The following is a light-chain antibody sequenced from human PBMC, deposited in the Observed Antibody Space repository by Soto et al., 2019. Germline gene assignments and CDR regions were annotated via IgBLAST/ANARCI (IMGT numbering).Light chain of an antibody. J-gene: IGKJ5*01. V-gene: IGKV4-1*01. CDR3: QQYYSTPS. Sequence: DIVMTPSPDSLAVSLGERATINCKSSQSVLYSSNNKNYLAWYQQKQGQPTKLLIYWASTLESGVPDRFSGSGSGTDFTLTISSLQAEDVAVYYCQQYYSTPSFGQGTRLEIK. CDR1: QSVLYSSNNKNY. CDR2: WAS.